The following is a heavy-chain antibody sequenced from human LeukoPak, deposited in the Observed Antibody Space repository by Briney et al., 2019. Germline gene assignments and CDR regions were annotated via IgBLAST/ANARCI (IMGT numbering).Heavy chain of an antibody. J-gene: IGHJ3*02. V-gene: IGHV3-30*02. CDR1: GFTFSSYG. Sequence: GGSLRLSRAASGFTFSSYGIHWVRQAPGKGLEWVAFIRHDGSNKYYAESVKGRFTISRDNSKSTLYLQMNSLRAEDTAVYYCARSPPLWNGDAFDIWGQGTMVTVSS. D-gene: IGHD1-1*01. CDR3: ARSPPLWNGDAFDI. CDR2: IRHDGSNK.